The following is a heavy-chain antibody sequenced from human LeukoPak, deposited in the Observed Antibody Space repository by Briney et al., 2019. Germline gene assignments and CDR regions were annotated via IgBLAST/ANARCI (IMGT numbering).Heavy chain of an antibody. V-gene: IGHV3-53*01. CDR1: GFTVSSNY. CDR3: ARNPSSWYYFDY. J-gene: IGHJ4*02. Sequence: GGSLRLSCAASGFTVSSNYMSWVRQAPGKGLEWVSVIYSGGSTYYADSAKGRFTISRDNSKNTLYLQMNSLRAEDTAVYYCARNPSSWYYFDYWGQGTLVTVSS. D-gene: IGHD6-13*01. CDR2: IYSGGST.